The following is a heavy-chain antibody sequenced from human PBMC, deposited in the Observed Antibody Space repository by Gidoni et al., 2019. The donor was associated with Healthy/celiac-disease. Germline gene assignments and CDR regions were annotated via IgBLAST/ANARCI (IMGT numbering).Heavy chain of an antibody. Sequence: EVQLVQSGAEVKKPGASLKISCKGSGYSFTSYWIGWVRQMPGKGLEWMGIIYPGDSDTRYSPSFQGQVTISADKSISTAYLHWSSLKASDTAMYYCARFTEITMVRGVDYYYGMDVWGQGTTVTVSS. D-gene: IGHD3-10*01. CDR2: IYPGDSDT. V-gene: IGHV5-51*01. CDR1: GYSFTSYW. CDR3: ARFTEITMVRGVDYYYGMDV. J-gene: IGHJ6*02.